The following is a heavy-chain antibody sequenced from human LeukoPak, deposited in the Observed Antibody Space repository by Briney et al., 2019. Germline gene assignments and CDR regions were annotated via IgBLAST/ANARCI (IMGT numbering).Heavy chain of an antibody. CDR2: INPNSGGT. CDR1: GYTFTGYY. J-gene: IGHJ4*02. Sequence: GASVKVSCKASGYTFTGYYMHWVRQAPGQGLEWMGRINPNSGGTNYAQKFQGRVTMTRDTSISTAYMELSRLRSDDTAVYYCARDEYDYVWGSYRRIDYWGQGTLVTVPS. V-gene: IGHV1-2*06. CDR3: ARDEYDYVWGSYRRIDY. D-gene: IGHD3-16*02.